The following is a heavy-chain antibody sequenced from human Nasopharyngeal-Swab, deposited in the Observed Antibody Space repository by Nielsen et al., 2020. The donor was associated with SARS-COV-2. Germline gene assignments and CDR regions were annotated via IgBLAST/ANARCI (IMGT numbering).Heavy chain of an antibody. CDR1: GFTFSSYS. V-gene: IGHV3-21*01. J-gene: IGHJ6*02. CDR2: ISSSSSYI. CDR3: ARQKSHATSNYYYGMDV. Sequence: GESLKISCAASGFTFSSYSMNWVRQAPGKGLEWVSSISSSSSYIYYADSVKGRFTISRDNAKNSLYLQMNSLRAEDTAVYYCARQKSHATSNYYYGMDVWGQGTTVTVSS.